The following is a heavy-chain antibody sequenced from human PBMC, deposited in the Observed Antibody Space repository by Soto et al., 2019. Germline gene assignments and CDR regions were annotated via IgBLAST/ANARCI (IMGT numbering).Heavy chain of an antibody. CDR2: ISSSSSYI. J-gene: IGHJ4*02. Sequence: PGGSLRLSCAASGCTFSSNSMNWVRQAPGKGLEWVSSISSSSSYIYYADSVKGRFTMSRDNAKSSLYRQMNSLRAEDTDVYYCARVFDYTRSYHFDYWGQGTLVIVSS. CDR1: GCTFSSNS. V-gene: IGHV3-21*01. CDR3: ARVFDYTRSYHFDY. D-gene: IGHD3-9*01.